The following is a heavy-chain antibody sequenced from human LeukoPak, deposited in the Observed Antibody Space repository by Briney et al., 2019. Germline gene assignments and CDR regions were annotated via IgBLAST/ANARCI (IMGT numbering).Heavy chain of an antibody. J-gene: IGHJ6*02. Sequence: PSETLSLTCTVSGGSISSGGYYWSWIRQHPGKGLEWIGYIYYSGSTYYNPSLKSRVTISVDTSKNQFSLKLSSVTAADTAVYYCASPSNYDFWSGYLNYYYYGMDVWGQGTTVTVSS. CDR1: GGSISSGGYY. CDR3: ASPSNYDFWSGYLNYYYYGMDV. V-gene: IGHV4-31*03. CDR2: IYYSGST. D-gene: IGHD3-3*01.